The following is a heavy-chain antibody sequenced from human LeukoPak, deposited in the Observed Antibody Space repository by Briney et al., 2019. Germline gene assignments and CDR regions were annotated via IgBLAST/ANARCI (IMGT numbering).Heavy chain of an antibody. D-gene: IGHD1-26*01. CDR2: INPYGSQT. V-gene: IGHV3-7*01. Sequence: GGSLRLSCAASGFTFSGSWMNWVRQAPGKGLEWVANINPYGSQTDYVDSMKGRFTISRDNAKNSLFLQMNSLGAEDTGLYYCARYSGSYPGWLDPWGQGTLVIVSS. CDR1: GFTFSGSW. CDR3: ARYSGSYPGWLDP. J-gene: IGHJ5*02.